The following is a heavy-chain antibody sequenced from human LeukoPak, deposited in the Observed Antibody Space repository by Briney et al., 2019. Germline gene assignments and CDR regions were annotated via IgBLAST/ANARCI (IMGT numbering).Heavy chain of an antibody. CDR2: IYSGGST. Sequence: GGSLRLSCAASSLTVRLNYMNWVRQAPGKGLEWVSVIYSGGSTYYADSVKGRFTISRDNSKNTLYLQMNSLRAEDTAVYYCAREWGRVPDAFDIWGQGTMVTVSS. J-gene: IGHJ3*02. D-gene: IGHD7-27*01. V-gene: IGHV3-53*01. CDR3: AREWGRVPDAFDI. CDR1: SLTVRLNY.